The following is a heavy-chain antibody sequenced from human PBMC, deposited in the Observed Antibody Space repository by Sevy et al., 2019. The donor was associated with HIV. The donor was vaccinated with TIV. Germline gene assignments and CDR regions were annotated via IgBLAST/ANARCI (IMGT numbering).Heavy chain of an antibody. CDR2: ISGSGGST. CDR1: GFTFSSYA. J-gene: IGHJ4*02. CDR3: AKRYYYDSSGYYLDY. Sequence: GGSLRLSCAASGFTFSSYAMSWVRQAPGKGLEWVSAISGSGGSTYYADSVKGRFTSSRDNSKNTLYLQMNSLRAEDTAVYYCAKRYYYDSSGYYLDYWGQGTLVTVSS. V-gene: IGHV3-23*01. D-gene: IGHD3-22*01.